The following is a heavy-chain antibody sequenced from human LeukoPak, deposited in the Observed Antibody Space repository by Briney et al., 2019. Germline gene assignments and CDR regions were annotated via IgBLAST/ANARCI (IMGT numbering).Heavy chain of an antibody. CDR2: IHWDSDK. J-gene: IGHJ4*02. V-gene: IGHV2-5*02. Sequence: SGPTLVKPTQTLMLTCTFSGFSLTTSGVGVGWIRQPPGKAPEWLARIHWDSDKRYRPSLRNRLNINKDTSKDQVVLTMTNMDPVDTATYYCAHSAGYSSDYHDYWGQGILVTVSS. D-gene: IGHD6-25*01. CDR1: GFSLTTSGVG. CDR3: AHSAGYSSDYHDY.